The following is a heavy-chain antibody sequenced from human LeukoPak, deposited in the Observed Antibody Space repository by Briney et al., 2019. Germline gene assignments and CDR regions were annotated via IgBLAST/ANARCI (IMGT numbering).Heavy chain of an antibody. CDR1: GYTFTGYY. J-gene: IGHJ6*03. V-gene: IGHV1-2*02. D-gene: IGHD2-15*01. CDR3: ARGRGQIGYCSGGSCLTDYYYMDV. Sequence: AASVKVSCKAFGYTFTGYYMHWVRQAPGQGLEWMGWINPNSGGTNYAQKFQGRVTMTRDTSISTAYMELSRLRSDDTAVYYCARGRGQIGYCSGGSCLTDYYYMDVWGKGTTVAISS. CDR2: INPNSGGT.